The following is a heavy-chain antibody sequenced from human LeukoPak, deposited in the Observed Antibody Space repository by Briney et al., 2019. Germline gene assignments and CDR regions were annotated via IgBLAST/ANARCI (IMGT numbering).Heavy chain of an antibody. CDR2: IWYDGSNK. J-gene: IGHJ4*02. V-gene: IGHV3-33*01. CDR3: ARGGEDCSSTSCYPDY. CDR1: GFTFSSYG. Sequence: GRSLRLSCAASGFTFSSYGMHWVRQAPGKGLEWVAVIWYDGSNKYYADSVKGRFTISRDNSKNTLYLQMNSLRAEDTAVYYCARGGEDCSSTSCYPDYWGQGTLVTVSS. D-gene: IGHD2-2*01.